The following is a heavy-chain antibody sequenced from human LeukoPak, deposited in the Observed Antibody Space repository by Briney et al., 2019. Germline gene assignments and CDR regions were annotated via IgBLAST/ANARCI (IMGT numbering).Heavy chain of an antibody. CDR3: AREMTY. Sequence: SETLSLTCAVYGGSFSGYYWSWIRQPPGKGLEWIGEINHSGSTNYNPSLKSRVTISVDTSKNQFSLKLSSVTAADTAVYYCAREMTYWGQGTLVTVSS. D-gene: IGHD2-21*02. J-gene: IGHJ4*02. CDR2: INHSGST. CDR1: GGSFSGYY. V-gene: IGHV4-34*01.